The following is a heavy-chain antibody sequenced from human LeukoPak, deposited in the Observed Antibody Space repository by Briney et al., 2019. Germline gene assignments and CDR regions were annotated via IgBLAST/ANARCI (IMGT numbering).Heavy chain of an antibody. CDR1: GGSISSGDYY. J-gene: IGHJ4*02. D-gene: IGHD3-22*01. Sequence: SQTLSLTCTVSGGSISSGDYYWSWIRQPPGKGLEWIGYIYYSGSAYYNPSLKSRVNISVDTSRNQFSLNLNSVTAADTAVYYCARDRRFGDSRYDYWGQGTLVTVSS. CDR2: IYYSGSA. V-gene: IGHV4-30-4*01. CDR3: ARDRRFGDSRYDY.